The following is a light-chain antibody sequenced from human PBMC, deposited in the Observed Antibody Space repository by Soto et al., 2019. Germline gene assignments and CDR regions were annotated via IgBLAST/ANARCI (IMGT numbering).Light chain of an antibody. CDR2: DTS. J-gene: IGKJ4*01. CDR3: QQYGSPPFS. V-gene: IGKV3-15*01. Sequence: EIVVTQSPATLSVSPGERVTLSCRASQSVSSSLAWYQQRPGQAPRLLICDTSTRAPGIAARFSGSGSGTEFTLTISSLQSEDVAVYYCQQYGSPPFSFGGGTKVEIK. CDR1: QSVSSS.